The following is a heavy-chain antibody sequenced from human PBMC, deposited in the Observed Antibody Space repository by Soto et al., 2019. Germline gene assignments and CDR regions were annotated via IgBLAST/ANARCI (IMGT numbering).Heavy chain of an antibody. CDR2: IRYDGSNT. V-gene: IGHV3-33*01. CDR3: ARDGVGATTYFGYFDY. CDR1: GFTFSGYG. D-gene: IGHD1-26*01. Sequence: QVQLVESGGGVVQPGRSLRLSCAASGFTFSGYGMHWVRQAPGTGLEWVAVIRYDGSNTYYADSVKGRFTISSDNPKNTLYLHINSMRAEDTSLYYCARDGVGATTYFGYFDYWGKRTLVTVSS. J-gene: IGHJ4*02.